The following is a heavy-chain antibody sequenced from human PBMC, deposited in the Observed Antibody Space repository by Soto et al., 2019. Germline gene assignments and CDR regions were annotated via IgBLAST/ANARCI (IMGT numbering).Heavy chain of an antibody. V-gene: IGHV1-18*01. Sequence: QVQLVQSAAEVKKPGASVKVSCKASGYTFTSYGISWVRQAPGQGLECMGRITAYNGKTNYAQKLQGRVTMTKDKSTSTAYMEVRSLRYDDTAVFYYARLLGAPSWFDPWGQGTLVTVSS. J-gene: IGHJ5*02. CDR1: GYTFTSYG. D-gene: IGHD2-15*01. CDR3: ARLLGAPSWFDP. CDR2: ITAYNGKT.